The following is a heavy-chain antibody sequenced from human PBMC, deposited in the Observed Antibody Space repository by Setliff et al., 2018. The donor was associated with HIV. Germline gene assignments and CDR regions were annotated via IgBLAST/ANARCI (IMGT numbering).Heavy chain of an antibody. D-gene: IGHD3-3*01. J-gene: IGHJ5*01. CDR1: GGSIRSRDYS. CDR2: LPHSGAT. Sequence: PSETLSLTCTVSGGSIRSRDYSWGWIRQPPGKGLEWIVSLPHSGATFYNPSLRSRVTTSEDTSKNQLSLRLSSVTAADTAVYYCARRAYYDFWSGFYLSIANRFDSWGQGILVTVSS. V-gene: IGHV4-39*01. CDR3: ARRAYYDFWSGFYLSIANRFDS.